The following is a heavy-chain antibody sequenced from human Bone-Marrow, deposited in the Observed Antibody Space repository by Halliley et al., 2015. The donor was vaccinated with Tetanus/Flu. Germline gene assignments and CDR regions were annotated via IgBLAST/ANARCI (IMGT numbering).Heavy chain of an antibody. J-gene: IGHJ5*02. CDR3: AKYLNCTFSSCFSDWFDP. Sequence: TLSLTCDVSGVSVTTNQWWTWVRQPPGKGLEWIGNVFYTGTTTYSPSLKSRVTISVDTPTNQFSLKLTSVTAADTAVYYCAKYLNCTFSSCFSDWFDPWGQGILVTVSS. CDR1: GVSVTTNQW. D-gene: IGHD2-8*01. CDR2: VFYTGTT. V-gene: IGHV4-4*02.